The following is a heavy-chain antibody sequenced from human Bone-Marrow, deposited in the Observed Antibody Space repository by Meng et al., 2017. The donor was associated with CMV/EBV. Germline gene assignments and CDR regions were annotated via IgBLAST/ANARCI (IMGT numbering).Heavy chain of an antibody. D-gene: IGHD1-26*01. J-gene: IGHJ4*02. Sequence: VVPLQGGARLLMPSTTLSLTCGFYGAAFSGYWRWVRQPPWKGLEWIGQMTHIGSTNYNVSLKSRVTKSIDTSQNQFSLKLSSVTATDTAVYSCAPGFRSWSGSYSSWGQGTLVTVSS. CDR3: APGFRSWSGSYSS. V-gene: IGHV4-34*01. CDR2: MTHIGST. CDR1: GAAFSGY.